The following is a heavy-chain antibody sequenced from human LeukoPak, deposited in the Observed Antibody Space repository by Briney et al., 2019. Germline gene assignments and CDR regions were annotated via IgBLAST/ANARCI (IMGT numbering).Heavy chain of an antibody. CDR1: GGTFSSYA. Sequence: SAKVSCKAPGGTFSSYAISWVRQAPGQGLEWMGGIIPIFGTANYAQKFQGRVTITADESTSTAYMELSSLRSEDTAVYYCATILGTSYYGSGSYYYWGQGTLVTVSS. CDR3: ATILGTSYYGSGSYYY. J-gene: IGHJ4*02. CDR2: IIPIFGTA. V-gene: IGHV1-69*13. D-gene: IGHD3-10*01.